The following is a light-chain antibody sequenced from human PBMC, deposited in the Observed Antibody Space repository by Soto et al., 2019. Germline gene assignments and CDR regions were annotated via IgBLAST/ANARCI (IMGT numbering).Light chain of an antibody. CDR2: NDN. V-gene: IGLV1-44*01. CDR3: AAWDDSLNGHVV. CDR1: SSNIGSNT. J-gene: IGLJ2*01. Sequence: QSVLTQPPSASGTPGQRVTISCSGSSSNIGSNTVNWYQQITGTAPKLLIYNDNQRPSGVPDRFSGSKSGTSGSLAISGLQSEDECDYYCAAWDDSLNGHVVFGGGTKVTVL.